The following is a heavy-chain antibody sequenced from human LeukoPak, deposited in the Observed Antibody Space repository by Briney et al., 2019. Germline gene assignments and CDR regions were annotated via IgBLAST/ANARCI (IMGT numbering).Heavy chain of an antibody. CDR3: ARIAAQGRNNWFDP. CDR2: INPNSGDT. Sequence: ASVKVSCKASGYTFTGYYMHWVRQAPGQGLEWMGRINPNSGDTNYAQKLQGRVTMTTDTSTSTAYMELRSLRSDDTAVYYCARIAAQGRNNWFDPWGQGTLVTVSS. J-gene: IGHJ5*02. V-gene: IGHV1-2*06. CDR1: GYTFTGYY. D-gene: IGHD6-6*01.